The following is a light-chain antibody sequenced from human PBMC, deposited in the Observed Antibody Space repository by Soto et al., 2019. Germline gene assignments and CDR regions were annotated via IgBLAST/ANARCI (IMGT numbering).Light chain of an antibody. Sequence: QSVLTQPASVSGSPGQSITISCTGTTSDVGSYNLVSWYQQHPGKAPKLRIYEGSKRPSGVSNRFSGSKSGNTASLTISGLQAEDEADYYCCSYASNYTWVFGGGTKLTVL. CDR1: TSDVGSYNL. CDR2: EGS. J-gene: IGLJ3*02. CDR3: CSYASNYTWV. V-gene: IGLV2-23*01.